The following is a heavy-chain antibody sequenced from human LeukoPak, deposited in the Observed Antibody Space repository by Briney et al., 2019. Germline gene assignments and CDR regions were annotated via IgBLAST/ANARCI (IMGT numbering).Heavy chain of an antibody. V-gene: IGHV3-11*01. CDR1: GFTLRDYY. CDR3: AVSWRDYYDSSGYLQYFFDY. J-gene: IGHJ4*02. Sequence: GGSLRLSCAASGFTLRDYYMSWPRQAPGRGLEGVSYISSSASTIYYADSVKGPFTISTHNAKNSLYLQMNRLRAEKTAVYYCAVSWRDYYDSSGYLQYFFDYWGQGSLVTV. D-gene: IGHD3-22*01. CDR2: ISSSASTI.